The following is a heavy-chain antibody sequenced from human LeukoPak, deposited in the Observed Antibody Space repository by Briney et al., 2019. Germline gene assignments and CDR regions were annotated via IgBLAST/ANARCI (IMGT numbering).Heavy chain of an antibody. CDR2: ISGSGGST. V-gene: IGHV3-23*01. Sequence: GGSLRLSCAASGFTFSNYAISWVRQAPGKGLDWVSAISGSGGSTYYADSVKGRFTISRDNSENTLYLQMNSLRAEDTAVYYCAKGVGSFFYYGMDVWGQGTTVTVSS. D-gene: IGHD1-26*01. CDR1: GFTFSNYA. CDR3: AKGVGSFFYYGMDV. J-gene: IGHJ6*02.